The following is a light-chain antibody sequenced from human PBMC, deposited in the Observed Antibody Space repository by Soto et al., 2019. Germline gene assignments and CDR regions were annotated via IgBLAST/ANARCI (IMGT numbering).Light chain of an antibody. V-gene: IGKV1-9*01. CDR2: AAS. J-gene: IGKJ3*01. CDR1: QGISSY. Sequence: DIQLTQSPSFLSASVGDRVTITCRASQGISSYLAWYQQKPGKAPKLLIYAASTLQSGVPSRFSGSGSGTEFTLTISRLQTEDFTTYYCQQLNSYPVTFGPGTKVDIK. CDR3: QQLNSYPVT.